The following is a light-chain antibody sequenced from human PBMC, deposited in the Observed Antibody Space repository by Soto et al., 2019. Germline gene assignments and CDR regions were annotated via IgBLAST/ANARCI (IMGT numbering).Light chain of an antibody. CDR1: QTIDSW. CDR2: KAS. J-gene: IGKJ1*01. V-gene: IGKV1-5*03. Sequence: DIQMTQSPSGLSSSVGERVTITCRASQTIDSWLAWYQQRPGKPPNLLIYKASTLASGVPSRFSGSGSGTEFTLTINSLQPDDFATYYCQQYHIYSGTFGQGTKVDIK. CDR3: QQYHIYSGT.